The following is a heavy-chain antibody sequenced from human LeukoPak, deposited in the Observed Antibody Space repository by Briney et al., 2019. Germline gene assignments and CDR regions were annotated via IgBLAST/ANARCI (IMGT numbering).Heavy chain of an antibody. Sequence: GGSLRLSCAASGFTFIDYGMSWVRQAPGKGLEWVSGISGSGGRTYYADSVEGRFTISRDNSKNTLYLQMNSLRAEDTAVYYCAKSAWHYYYYMDVWGKGTTVTVSS. J-gene: IGHJ6*03. V-gene: IGHV3-23*01. D-gene: IGHD5-12*01. CDR2: ISGSGGRT. CDR3: AKSAWHYYYYMDV. CDR1: GFTFIDYG.